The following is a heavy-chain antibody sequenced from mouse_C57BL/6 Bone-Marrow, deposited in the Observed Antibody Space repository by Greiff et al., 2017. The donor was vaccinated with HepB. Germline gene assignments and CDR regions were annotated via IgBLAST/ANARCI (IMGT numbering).Heavy chain of an antibody. CDR1: GFTFSSYA. V-gene: IGHV5-4*01. D-gene: IGHD1-3*01. CDR3: ARDRYKGGYYFDY. CDR2: ISDGGSYT. Sequence: DVMLVESGGGLVKPGGSLKLSCAASGFTFSSYAMSWVRQTPEKRLEWVATISDGGSYTYYPDNVKGRFTISRDNAKNNLYLQMSHLKSEDTAMYYCARDRYKGGYYFDYWGQGTTLTVSS. J-gene: IGHJ2*01.